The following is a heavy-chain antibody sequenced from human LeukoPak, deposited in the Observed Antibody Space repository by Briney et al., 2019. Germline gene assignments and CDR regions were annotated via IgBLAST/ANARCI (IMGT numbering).Heavy chain of an antibody. CDR2: ISSSGSTI. CDR3: AREPYCSGGSCSIYYFDY. Sequence: PGGSLRLSCAASGFTFSSYEMNWVRQAPGKGLEWVSYISSSGSTIYYADSAKGRFTISRDNAKNSLYLQMNSLRAEDTAVYYCAREPYCSGGSCSIYYFDYWGQGTLVTVSS. J-gene: IGHJ4*02. V-gene: IGHV3-48*03. CDR1: GFTFSSYE. D-gene: IGHD2-15*01.